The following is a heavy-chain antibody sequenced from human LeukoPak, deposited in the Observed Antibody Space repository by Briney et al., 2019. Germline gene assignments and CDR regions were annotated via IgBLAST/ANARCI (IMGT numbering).Heavy chain of an antibody. Sequence: ASETLSLTCTVSGYSISSGYYWGWIRQPPGKGLEWIGSIYHSGSTYYNPSLKSRVTISVDTSKNQFSLKLSSVTAADTAVYYCAFSLTLGYCSSTSCYQNDYWGQGTLVTVSS. D-gene: IGHD2-2*01. J-gene: IGHJ4*02. CDR1: GYSISSGYY. CDR3: AFSLTLGYCSSTSCYQNDY. V-gene: IGHV4-38-2*02. CDR2: IYHSGST.